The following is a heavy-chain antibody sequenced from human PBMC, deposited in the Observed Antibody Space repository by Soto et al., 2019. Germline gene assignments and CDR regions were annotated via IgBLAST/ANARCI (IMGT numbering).Heavy chain of an antibody. D-gene: IGHD2-15*01. CDR2: INTGNGNT. CDR1: GYTFTSYA. CDR3: ARGTCSGCSCYSFHFDY. V-gene: IGHV1-3*04. Sequence: QVQLVQSGAEVKKPGASVRVSCEASGYTFTSYAMHWVRQAPGQRLEWMGWINTGNGNTIYSQKFQGRVTITRDTSASTAYMELSSLRSEDTAVYYCARGTCSGCSCYSFHFDYWGQGTLVTVSS. J-gene: IGHJ4*02.